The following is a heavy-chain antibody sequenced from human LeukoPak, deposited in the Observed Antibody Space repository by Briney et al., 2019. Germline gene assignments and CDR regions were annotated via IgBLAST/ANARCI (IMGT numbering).Heavy chain of an antibody. CDR1: GYSISSGYF. CDR3: ARGPTYQPIDF. CDR2: FYHSGIT. Sequence: SETLSLTCTVSGYSISSGYFWGWIRQPPGKGLEWIGSFYHSGITYYNPSLKSRVTISVEMSKNQFSLKLSSVTAADTAVYYCARGPTYQPIDFWGQGTLVTVSS. J-gene: IGHJ4*02. V-gene: IGHV4-38-2*02. D-gene: IGHD2-2*01.